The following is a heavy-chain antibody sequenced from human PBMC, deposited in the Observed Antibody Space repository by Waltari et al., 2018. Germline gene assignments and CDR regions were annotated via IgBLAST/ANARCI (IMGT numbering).Heavy chain of an antibody. CDR1: GGSIISATYY. CDR3: AREYYYDTRWIDY. V-gene: IGHV4-39*07. J-gene: IGHJ4*02. CDR2: LYYSGSP. D-gene: IGHD3-22*01. Sequence: QLQLQESGPGLVKPSETLSLTCTVSGGSIISATYYWGWIRQPPGKGLEWIGRLYYSGSPSDNPSLKKRFTVSVDTSKNQVSLKLNSVTAADTAVYYCAREYYYDTRWIDYWGQGTQVTVSS.